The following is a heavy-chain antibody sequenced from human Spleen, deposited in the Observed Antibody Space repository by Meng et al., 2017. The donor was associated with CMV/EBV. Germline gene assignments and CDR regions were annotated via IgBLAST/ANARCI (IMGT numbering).Heavy chain of an antibody. CDR2: INHSGGT. CDR3: ATRVV. J-gene: IGHJ4*02. Sequence: ESLKISCAVSGGSSSTYYWSWIRQPPGKGLEWIAEINHSGGTNYNPSLKSRVSISVDTSRNQFSLKVNSVTAADTAVYYCATRVVWGQGTLVTVSS. D-gene: IGHD2-15*01. V-gene: IGHV4-34*01. CDR1: GGSSSTYY.